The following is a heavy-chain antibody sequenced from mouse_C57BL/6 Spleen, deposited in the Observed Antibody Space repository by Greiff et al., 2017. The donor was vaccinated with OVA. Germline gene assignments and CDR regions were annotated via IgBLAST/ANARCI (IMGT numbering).Heavy chain of an antibody. D-gene: IGHD2-4*01. J-gene: IGHJ3*01. CDR3: AKEYYYYDGAWFAY. Sequence: VQLQQPGAELARPGASVKMSCKASGYTFPSYTMHWVQQRPGQGLEWIGYINPSSGYTKYNQKFKDKATLTADKSSSTAYMQLSSLTSEDSAVYYWAKEYYYYDGAWFAYWGQGTLVTVSA. CDR1: GYTFPSYT. CDR2: INPSSGYT. V-gene: IGHV1-4*01.